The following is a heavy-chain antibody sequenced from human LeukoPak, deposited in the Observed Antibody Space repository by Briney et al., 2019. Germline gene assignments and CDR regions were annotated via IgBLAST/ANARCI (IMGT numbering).Heavy chain of an antibody. V-gene: IGHV1-46*01. J-gene: IGHJ5*02. Sequence: ASVKVSCKASGYTFTGYYLHWVRQAPGQGLEWMGLINPSGSDTVYAQKFQGRVTMTGDMSTSTDYMELSSLRFDDTAVYYCARDNSVGDTAWWFDPWGQGTLVTVSS. CDR2: INPSGSDT. D-gene: IGHD1-26*01. CDR1: GYTFTGYY. CDR3: ARDNSVGDTAWWFDP.